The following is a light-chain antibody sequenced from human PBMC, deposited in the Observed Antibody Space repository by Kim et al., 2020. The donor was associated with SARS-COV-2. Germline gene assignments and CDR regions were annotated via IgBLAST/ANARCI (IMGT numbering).Light chain of an antibody. CDR3: QQRSNWPLT. V-gene: IGKV3-11*01. CDR2: DAS. CDR1: QSVSSY. Sequence: EIVLTQSPATLSLSPGERATLSCRASQSVSSYLAWYQQKPGQAPRLLIYDASNRATGIPARFSGSWSGTDFTLTISSLEPEDLAVYYCQQRSNWPLTFGGGTKVDIK. J-gene: IGKJ4*01.